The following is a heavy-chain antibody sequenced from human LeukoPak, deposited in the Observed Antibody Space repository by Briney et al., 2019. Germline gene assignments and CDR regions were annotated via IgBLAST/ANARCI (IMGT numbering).Heavy chain of an antibody. CDR2: IYPGDSDT. J-gene: IGHJ5*02. V-gene: IGHV5-51*01. Sequence: GESLKISCKGSGYSFTSYWIGWVRQMPGKGLEWMGIIYPGDSDTRYRPSFQGQVTISADKSISTAYLQWSSLKASDTAMYYCARRNAVGSWNPNDWFDPWGQGTLVTVSS. CDR3: ARRNAVGSWNPNDWFDP. D-gene: IGHD6-13*01. CDR1: GYSFTSYW.